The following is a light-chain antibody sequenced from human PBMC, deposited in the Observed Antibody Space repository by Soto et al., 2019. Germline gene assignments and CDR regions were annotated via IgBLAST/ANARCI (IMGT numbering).Light chain of an antibody. V-gene: IGLV2-14*01. CDR3: SSYTSSSTLGV. J-gene: IGLJ2*01. CDR1: SSDVGGYNY. Sequence: QSALTQPASVSGSPGQSITISCTGTSSDVGGYNYVSWYQQHPGKAPKLMIYDVSNRPSGVSNRFSDSKSGNTASLTISGLQAEDEADYYCSSYTSSSTLGVFGGGTKVTVL. CDR2: DVS.